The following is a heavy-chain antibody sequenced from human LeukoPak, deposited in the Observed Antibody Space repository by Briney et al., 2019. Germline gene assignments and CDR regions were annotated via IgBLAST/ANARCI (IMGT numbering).Heavy chain of an antibody. D-gene: IGHD3-10*01. CDR2: IAYDGSIK. CDR3: ARDMFRGAPDYFDY. Sequence: GGSLRLSCAASGFTFNSYAMHWVRQAPGKGLEWVAVIAYDGSIKLYADSVKGRFIISRDDSKNTLYLQMNGLRGEDTAVYYCARDMFRGAPDYFDYWGQGTLVTVSS. CDR1: GFTFNSYA. J-gene: IGHJ4*02. V-gene: IGHV3-30*03.